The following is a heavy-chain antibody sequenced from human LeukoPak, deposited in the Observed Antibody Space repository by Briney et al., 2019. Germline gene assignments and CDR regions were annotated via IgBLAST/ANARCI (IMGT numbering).Heavy chain of an antibody. CDR2: IYYSGST. CDR1: GGSISSSSYY. D-gene: IGHD6-13*01. Sequence: SETLSLTCTVSGGSISSSSYYWGWIRQPLGKGLEWIGSIYYSGSTYYNPSLKSRVTISVDTSKNQFSLKLSSVTAADTAVYYCARHEHGRIAASEDWFDPWGQGTLVTVSS. V-gene: IGHV4-39*01. CDR3: ARHEHGRIAASEDWFDP. J-gene: IGHJ5*02.